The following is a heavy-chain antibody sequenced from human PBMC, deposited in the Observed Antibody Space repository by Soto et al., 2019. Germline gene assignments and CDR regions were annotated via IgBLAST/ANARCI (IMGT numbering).Heavy chain of an antibody. CDR3: ARDHGTGTIFGVVSVLDY. V-gene: IGHV1-69*13. CDR1: GGTFSSDA. D-gene: IGHD3-3*01. J-gene: IGHJ4*02. Sequence: GASVKVSCKASGGTFSSDAISWVRQAPGQGLEWMGGIIPIFGTANYAQKFQGRVTITADESTSTAYMELSSLRSEDTAVYYCARDHGTGTIFGVVSVLDYWGQGTLVTVSS. CDR2: IIPIFGTA.